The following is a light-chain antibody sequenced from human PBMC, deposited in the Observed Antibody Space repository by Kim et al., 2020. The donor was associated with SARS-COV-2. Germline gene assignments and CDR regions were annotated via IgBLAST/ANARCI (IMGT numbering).Light chain of an antibody. V-gene: IGKV3-15*01. CDR2: GAS. CDR1: QSISSK. Sequence: VSPGERATLSCRASQSISSKFAWYQQRPGQPPRLLIYGASTRATGIPARFSGSGSGTEFTLTISSLQSEDFAVYYCQQYDTWPQYTFGQGTKLEI. J-gene: IGKJ2*01. CDR3: QQYDTWPQYT.